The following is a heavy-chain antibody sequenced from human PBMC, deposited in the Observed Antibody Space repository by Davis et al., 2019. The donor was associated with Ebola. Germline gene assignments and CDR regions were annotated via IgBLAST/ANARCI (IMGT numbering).Heavy chain of an antibody. D-gene: IGHD2-15*01. J-gene: IGHJ4*02. CDR1: GFTFSGSA. Sequence: GESLKISCAASGFTFSGSAMHWVRQASGKGLEWVGRIRSKANSYATAYAASVKGRFTISRDDSKNTAYLQMNSLKTEDTAVYYCTRRGDCSGGSCYDWGQGTLVTVSS. V-gene: IGHV3-73*01. CDR2: IRSKANSYAT. CDR3: TRRGDCSGGSCYD.